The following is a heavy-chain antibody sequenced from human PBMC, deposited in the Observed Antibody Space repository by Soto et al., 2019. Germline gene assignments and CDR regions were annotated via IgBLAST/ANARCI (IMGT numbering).Heavy chain of an antibody. J-gene: IGHJ6*02. Sequence: EAPLVESGGTLIQPGGSLRLSCAASGFTVRSNFFTWVRQAPGKGLEWVSTLYYGGTMSYADSVKGRFTISRDDSKNTLFLQMNSLRAEDTAVYYCSRDSGDHSPSGTWGDVWGQGTTVTVSS. CDR2: LYYGGTM. CDR1: GFTVRSNF. V-gene: IGHV3-53*01. D-gene: IGHD3-10*01. CDR3: SRDSGDHSPSGTWGDV.